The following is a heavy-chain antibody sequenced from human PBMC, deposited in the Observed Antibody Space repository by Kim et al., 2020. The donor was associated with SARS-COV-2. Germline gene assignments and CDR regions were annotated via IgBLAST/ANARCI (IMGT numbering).Heavy chain of an antibody. CDR2: SYYSGST. V-gene: IGHV4-31*03. Sequence: SETLSLTCTVSGGSISSGGYYWSWIRQHPGKGLEWIGYSYYSGSTYDNPALKSRVTISVDTSKNQFSLKLSSVTAADTAVYYCARGRITICGVVTEFDYWGQGTLVTGSS. CDR1: GGSISSGGYY. J-gene: IGHJ4*02. CDR3: ARGRITICGVVTEFDY. D-gene: IGHD3-3*01.